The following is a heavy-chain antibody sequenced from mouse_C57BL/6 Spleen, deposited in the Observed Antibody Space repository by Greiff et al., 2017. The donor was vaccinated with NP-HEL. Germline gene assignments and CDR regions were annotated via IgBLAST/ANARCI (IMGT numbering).Heavy chain of an antibody. Sequence: EVKLVESGGGLVKPGGSLKLSCAASGFTFSDYGMHWVRQAPEKGLEWVAYISSGSSTIYYADTVKGRFTISRDNAKNTLFLQMTSLRSEDTAMYYCAGGGWLPAMDYWGQGTSVTVSS. V-gene: IGHV5-17*01. CDR2: ISSGSSTI. CDR1: GFTFSDYG. CDR3: AGGGWLPAMDY. J-gene: IGHJ4*01. D-gene: IGHD2-3*01.